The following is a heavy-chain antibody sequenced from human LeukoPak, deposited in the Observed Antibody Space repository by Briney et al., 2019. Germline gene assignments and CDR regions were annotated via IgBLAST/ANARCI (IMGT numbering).Heavy chain of an antibody. CDR1: GGSFSGYY. CDR2: INHSGST. Sequence: SETLSLTCAVYGGSFSGYYWSWIRQPPGKELEWIGEINHSGSTNYNPSLKSRVTISVDTSKNQFSLKLSSVTAADTAVYYCARDHSGIAVAGLYWYFDLWGRGTLVTVSS. V-gene: IGHV4-34*01. J-gene: IGHJ2*01. D-gene: IGHD6-19*01. CDR3: ARDHSGIAVAGLYWYFDL.